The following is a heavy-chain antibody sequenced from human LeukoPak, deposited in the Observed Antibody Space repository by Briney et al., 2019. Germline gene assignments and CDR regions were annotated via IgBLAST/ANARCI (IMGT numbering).Heavy chain of an antibody. V-gene: IGHV3-30*18. D-gene: IGHD3-9*01. CDR2: ISYDGSNK. CDR1: GFTFSSYG. CDR3: AKPDILTGNYLGYFDY. Sequence: GGSLRLSCAASGFTFSSYGMHWVRQAPGKGLEWVAVISYDGSNKYYADSVKGRFTISRDNSKNTLYLQMNSLRAEDTAVYYCAKPDILTGNYLGYFDYWGQGTLVTVSS. J-gene: IGHJ4*02.